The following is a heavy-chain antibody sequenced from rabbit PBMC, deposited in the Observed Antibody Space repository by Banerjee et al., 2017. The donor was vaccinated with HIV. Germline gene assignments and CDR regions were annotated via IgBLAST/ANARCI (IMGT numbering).Heavy chain of an antibody. CDR2: ILTGVGT. CDR1: GFTISSSYW. V-gene: IGHV1S45*01. Sequence: QEQLVESGGGLVQPEGSLTLTCTASGFTISSSYWMCWVRQAPGKGLEWIGCILTGVGTYYASWVNGRFSISKTSSTTVTLQMTSLTAADTATYFCARASNSAAYYSGLWGPGTLVTVS. J-gene: IGHJ4*01. D-gene: IGHD1-1*01. CDR3: ARASNSAAYYSGL.